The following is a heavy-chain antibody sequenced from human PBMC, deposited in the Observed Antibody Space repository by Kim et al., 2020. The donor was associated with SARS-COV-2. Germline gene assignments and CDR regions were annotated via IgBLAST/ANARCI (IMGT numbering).Heavy chain of an antibody. J-gene: IGHJ3*02. D-gene: IGHD6-13*01. V-gene: IGHV4-39*01. CDR3: ATGPRWYSSSWYLAFDI. CDR1: GGSISSSSYY. CDR2: IYYSGST. Sequence: SETLSLTCTVSGGSISSSSYYWGWIRQPPGKGLEWIGSIYYSGSTYYNPSLKSRVTISVDTSKNQFSLKLSSVTAADTAVYYCATGPRWYSSSWYLAFDIWGQGTMGTVSS.